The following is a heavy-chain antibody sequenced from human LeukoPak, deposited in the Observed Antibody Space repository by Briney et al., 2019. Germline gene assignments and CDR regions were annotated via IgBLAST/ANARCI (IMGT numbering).Heavy chain of an antibody. D-gene: IGHD2-21*01. Sequence: GGSLRLSCAASGFTFSSYEMNWVRQAPGKGLEWVSYISSSGSTIYYADSVKGRFTISRDNAKNSLYLQMNSLRAEDTAVYYCARVGVSYFDYWGQGTLVTVSS. V-gene: IGHV3-48*03. CDR2: ISSSGSTI. CDR3: ARVGVSYFDY. CDR1: GFTFSSYE. J-gene: IGHJ4*02.